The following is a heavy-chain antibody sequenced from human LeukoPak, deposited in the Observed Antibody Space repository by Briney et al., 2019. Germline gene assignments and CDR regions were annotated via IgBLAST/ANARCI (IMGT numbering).Heavy chain of an antibody. J-gene: IGHJ4*02. CDR1: GGSFSGYY. V-gene: IGHV4-34*01. CDR2: INHSGST. CDR3: ARHGLYYYDSSGYEIFDY. D-gene: IGHD3-22*01. Sequence: SETLSLTCAVYGGSFSGYYWSWIRQPPGKGLEWIGEINHSGSTNYNPSLKSRVTISVDTSKNQFSLKLSSVTAADTAVYYCARHGLYYYDSSGYEIFDYWGQGTLVTVSS.